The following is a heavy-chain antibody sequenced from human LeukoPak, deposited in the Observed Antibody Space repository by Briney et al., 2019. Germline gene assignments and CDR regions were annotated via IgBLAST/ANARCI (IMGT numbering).Heavy chain of an antibody. CDR2: INYGGDT. CDR1: GGSFSGYY. D-gene: IGHD3-3*01. Sequence: PSETLSLTCAVYGGSFSGYYWTWTRHTPGKGLDWIGEINYGGDTNYNPSLKSRVTISVDTSGNQFSLKMTSVTAADTAVYFCARGDHYDFWSDYYTQTGFFFDRWGQGTLVTVSS. V-gene: IGHV4-34*01. CDR3: ARGDHYDFWSDYYTQTGFFFDR. J-gene: IGHJ4*02.